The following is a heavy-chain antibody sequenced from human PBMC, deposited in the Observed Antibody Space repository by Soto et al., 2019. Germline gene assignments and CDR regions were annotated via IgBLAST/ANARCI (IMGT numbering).Heavy chain of an antibody. Sequence: QVQLVQSGAEVKKPGSSVRVSCKASGGTFSSYPIGWVRQAPGQGLEWMGVIIPIFGTTNYAQRFQARVTIGADESTSTAYMELSTLRYEDTAVYFCARPRTTATTKGYDYWGQGTLVTVSS. D-gene: IGHD1-1*01. J-gene: IGHJ4*02. V-gene: IGHV1-69*01. CDR3: ARPRTTATTKGYDY. CDR1: GGTFSSYP. CDR2: IIPIFGTT.